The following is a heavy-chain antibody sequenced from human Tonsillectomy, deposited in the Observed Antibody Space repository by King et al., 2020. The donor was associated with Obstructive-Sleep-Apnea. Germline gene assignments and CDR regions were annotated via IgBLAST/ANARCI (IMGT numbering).Heavy chain of an antibody. D-gene: IGHD3-10*01. Sequence: VQLVESGGNLVQPGGSLRLSCEASGFTFRSYAMSWVRQAPGMGLEWVSRISGSGGSTYYADSVRGRFTISRDNSKNTLFLQMKSLRVEDTALYYCAKTPYYYSSGSFSYYFDHWGQGTQVTVSS. J-gene: IGHJ4*02. CDR3: AKTPYYYSSGSFSYYFDH. CDR1: GFTFRSYA. V-gene: IGHV3-23*04. CDR2: ISGSGGST.